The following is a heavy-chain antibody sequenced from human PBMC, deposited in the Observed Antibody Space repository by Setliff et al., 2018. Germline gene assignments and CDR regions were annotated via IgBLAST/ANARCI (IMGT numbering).Heavy chain of an antibody. CDR2: IYSGDRHT. D-gene: IGHD1-7*01. CDR3: AKPQVELRWGFES. V-gene: IGHV3-23*03. J-gene: IGHJ4*02. CDR1: GFTYNNDW. Sequence: GGSLRLSCGASGFTYNNDWVSWVRQAPGKGLEWVSTIYSGDRHTFYTDSVKGRFTIFRDGSKNTLYLQMTSLRAEDTAVYYCAKPQVELRWGFESWGQGTLVTVSS.